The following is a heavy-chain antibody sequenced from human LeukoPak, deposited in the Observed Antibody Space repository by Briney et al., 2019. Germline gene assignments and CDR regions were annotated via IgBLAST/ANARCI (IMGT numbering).Heavy chain of an antibody. D-gene: IGHD1-1*01. CDR1: GSRFTRYW. J-gene: IGHJ4*02. CDR3: ARRVGRTGTIDFDY. Sequence: GESLKISFKGSGSRFTRYWIGWVRPMPGKGLEWMGTIYPGESDTRYSPSFQGQVTISADKSISTAYLQWSSLKASDTAMYYCARRVGRTGTIDFDYWGQGTLVTVS. CDR2: IYPGESDT. V-gene: IGHV5-51*01.